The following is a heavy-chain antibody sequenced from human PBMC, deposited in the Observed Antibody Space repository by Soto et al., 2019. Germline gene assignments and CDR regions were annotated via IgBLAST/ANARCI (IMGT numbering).Heavy chain of an antibody. D-gene: IGHD6-13*01. CDR2: INPSGGST. Sequence: VGQATGEEVEWMGIINPSGGSTSYAQKFQGRVTMTRDTSTSTVYMELSSLRSEDTAVYYCASDKEGNSSSSWYPWVDPWGQRALVTVS. CDR3: ASDKEGNSSSSWYPWVDP. V-gene: IGHV1-46*03. J-gene: IGHJ5*02.